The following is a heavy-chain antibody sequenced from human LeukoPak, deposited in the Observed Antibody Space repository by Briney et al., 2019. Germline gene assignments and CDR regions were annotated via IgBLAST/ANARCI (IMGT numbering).Heavy chain of an antibody. V-gene: IGHV3-21*01. CDR3: AREPPDGSYIGDY. Sequence: GGSLRLYCTASGFTFSAYGMTWVRQAPGKGLEWVSSIGTGDNYIWYADSVKGRFTISKDNAKNSLYLQMDSLRAEDTAVYFCAREPPDGSYIGDYWGQRTLVTVSS. CDR2: IGTGDNYI. D-gene: IGHD1-26*01. J-gene: IGHJ4*02. CDR1: GFTFSAYG.